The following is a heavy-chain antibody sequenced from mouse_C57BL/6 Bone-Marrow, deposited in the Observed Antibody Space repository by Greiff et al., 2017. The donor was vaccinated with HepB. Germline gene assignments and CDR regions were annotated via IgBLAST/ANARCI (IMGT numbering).Heavy chain of an antibody. CDR1: GYTFTSYW. Sequence: VQLQQPGAELVRPGSSVKLSCKASGYTFTSYWMHWVKQRPIQGLEWIGNIDPSDSETHYNQKFKDKATLTVDKSSSTAYMQLSSLTSEDSAVYYCAREEWLLWYFDVWGTGTTVTVSS. J-gene: IGHJ1*03. CDR3: AREEWLLWYFDV. D-gene: IGHD2-3*01. V-gene: IGHV1-52*01. CDR2: IDPSDSET.